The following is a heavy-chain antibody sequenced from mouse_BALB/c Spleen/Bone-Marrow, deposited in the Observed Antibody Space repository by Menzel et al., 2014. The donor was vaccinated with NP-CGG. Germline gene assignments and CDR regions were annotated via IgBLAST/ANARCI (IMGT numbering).Heavy chain of an antibody. Sequence: QVQLQQSGAELVKPGAPVKLSCKASAYTFTSYWMNWVKQRPGRGLEWIGRIDPSDSETHYNQKFKDKATLTVDKSSSTAYIQLSSLTSEDSAVYYCARGGYLFAYWGQGTLVTVSA. CDR3: ARGGYLFAY. D-gene: IGHD3-1*01. V-gene: IGHV1-69*02. CDR1: AYTFTSYW. CDR2: IDPSDSET. J-gene: IGHJ3*01.